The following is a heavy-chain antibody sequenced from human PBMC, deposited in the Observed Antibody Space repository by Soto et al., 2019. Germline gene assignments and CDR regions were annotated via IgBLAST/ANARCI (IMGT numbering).Heavy chain of an antibody. CDR3: TTDPVTMIVVVPSSG. Sequence: GGSLRLSCAASGFTFGPFWMHWVRQAPGKGLVWLSHINSDGSTIVYADSVKGRFTISRDNAKNKLYLQMNSLKTEDTAVYYCTTDPVTMIVVVPSSGWGQGTLVTVSS. V-gene: IGHV3-74*01. J-gene: IGHJ4*02. CDR2: INSDGSTI. CDR1: GFTFGPFW. D-gene: IGHD3-22*01.